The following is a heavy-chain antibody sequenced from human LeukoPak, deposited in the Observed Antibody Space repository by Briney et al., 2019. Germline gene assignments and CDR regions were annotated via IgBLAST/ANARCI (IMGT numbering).Heavy chain of an antibody. D-gene: IGHD1-26*01. Sequence: GGSLRLSCEVSGFTFSSYGIHWVRQAPGKGLEWAAFIRFDGSDKYYADSVKGRFTISRDNSRNILDLQMDSLRPEDTAVYYCAKDLGLTVGASPFDYWGQGTLVTVSS. CDR2: IRFDGSDK. V-gene: IGHV3-30*02. CDR3: AKDLGLTVGASPFDY. J-gene: IGHJ4*02. CDR1: GFTFSSYG.